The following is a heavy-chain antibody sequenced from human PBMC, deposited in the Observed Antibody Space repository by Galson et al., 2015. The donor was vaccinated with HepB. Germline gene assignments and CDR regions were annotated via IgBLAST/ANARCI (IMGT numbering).Heavy chain of an antibody. V-gene: IGHV1-2*04. D-gene: IGHD4-11*01. Sequence: SVKVSCKASGYTFTGYYMHWVRQAPGQGLEWMGWINPNSGGTNYAQKFQGWVTMTRDTSISTAYMELSRLRSDDTAVYYCARDAGNDYSNPPGYYYYYGMDVWGQGTTVTVSS. CDR3: ARDAGNDYSNPPGYYYYYGMDV. CDR2: INPNSGGT. CDR1: GYTFTGYY. J-gene: IGHJ6*02.